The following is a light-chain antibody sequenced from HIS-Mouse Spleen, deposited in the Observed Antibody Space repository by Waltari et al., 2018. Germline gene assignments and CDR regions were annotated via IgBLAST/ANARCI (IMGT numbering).Light chain of an antibody. Sequence: QPVLTQSSSASASLGSSVKLTCTLSSGHSSYIIAWPQQQPGKAPRYLMKLEGSGSYNKGSGVPDRFSGSSSGADRYLTISNLQSEDEADYYCETWDSNTRVFGGGTKLTVL. V-gene: IGLV4-60*03. J-gene: IGLJ3*02. CDR1: SGHSSYI. CDR3: ETWDSNTRV. CDR2: LEGSGSY.